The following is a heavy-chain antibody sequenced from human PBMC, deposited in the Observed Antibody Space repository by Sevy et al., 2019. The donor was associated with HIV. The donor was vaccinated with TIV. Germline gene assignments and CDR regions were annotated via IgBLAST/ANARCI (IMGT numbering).Heavy chain of an antibody. CDR1: GFTFSSYG. V-gene: IGHV3-30*18. CDR2: ISYDGSNK. J-gene: IGHJ6*02. CDR3: AKHEAATPYYYYSMDV. Sequence: GGSLRLSCAASGFTFSSYGMHWVRQAPGKGLEWVAVISYDGSNKFYADSVKGRFTISRDNSKNTLYLQMNSLRADDTAVYYCAKHEAATPYYYYSMDVWGQGTPVTVSS. D-gene: IGHD2-15*01.